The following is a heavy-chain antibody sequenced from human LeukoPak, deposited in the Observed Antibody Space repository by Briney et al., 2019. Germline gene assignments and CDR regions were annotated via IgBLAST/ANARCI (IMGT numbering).Heavy chain of an antibody. CDR2: IYDSGST. CDR1: GGSIRSSYYY. J-gene: IGHJ4*02. V-gene: IGHV4-39*07. Sequence: PSETLSLTCTVSGGSIRSSYYYWGWIRQPPGKGLEWIGSIYDSGSTYYNPSLKSRVTISVDTSKNQFSLKLSSVTAADTAVYYCAREGPRGSFGYWGQGTLVTVSS. D-gene: IGHD5-12*01. CDR3: AREGPRGSFGY.